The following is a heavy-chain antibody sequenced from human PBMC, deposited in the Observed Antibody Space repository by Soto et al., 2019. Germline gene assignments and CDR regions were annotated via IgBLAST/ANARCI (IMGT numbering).Heavy chain of an antibody. CDR3: ARELTMIVDN. Sequence: QVQLVQSGAEVKKPGASVKVSCKGSGYPFTSYAVNWVRQATGQGLEWMGWMNPNSGNTGYAQKFQGRVTMTRNTSISTAYMELSGLRSEDTAVYYCARELTMIVDNWGQGTLVAVSS. CDR1: GYPFTSYA. J-gene: IGHJ4*02. D-gene: IGHD3-22*01. CDR2: MNPNSGNT. V-gene: IGHV1-8*01.